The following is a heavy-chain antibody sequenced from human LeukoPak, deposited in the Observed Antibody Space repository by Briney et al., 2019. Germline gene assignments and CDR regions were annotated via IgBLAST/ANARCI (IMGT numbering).Heavy chain of an antibody. V-gene: IGHV1-2*02. J-gene: IGHJ4*02. CDR3: ARGYQLLMD. D-gene: IGHD2-2*01. CDR2: MNPNSGGT. CDR1: GYTFSSYE. Sequence: ASVKVSCKASGYTFSSYEINWVRQAPGQGLEWMGWMNPNSGGTNYAQKFQGRVTMTRDTSISTPYMELSRLRSDDTAVYYCARGYQLLMDWGQGTLVTVSS.